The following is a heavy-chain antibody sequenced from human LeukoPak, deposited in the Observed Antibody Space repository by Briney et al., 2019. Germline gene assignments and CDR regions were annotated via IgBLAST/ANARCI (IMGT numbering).Heavy chain of an antibody. V-gene: IGHV4-39*07. Sequence: SETLSLTCTVSGGSISSSSYYWGWIRQPPGKGLEWIGSIYYSGSNYYNPSLKSRVTISVDTSKNQFSLKLSAVTAADTAVYYCARGLGYYYGSGSYYSSLLFDPWRQGTLVSVPS. CDR2: IYYSGSN. J-gene: IGHJ5*02. CDR1: GGSISSSSYY. D-gene: IGHD3-10*01. CDR3: ARGLGYYYGSGSYYSSLLFDP.